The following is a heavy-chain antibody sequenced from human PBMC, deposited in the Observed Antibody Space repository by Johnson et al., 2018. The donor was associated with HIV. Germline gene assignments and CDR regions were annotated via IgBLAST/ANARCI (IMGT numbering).Heavy chain of an antibody. D-gene: IGHD2/OR15-2a*01. CDR2: IRYDGSNK. Sequence: QVQLVESGGGVVQPGRSLRLSCAASGFTFSSYGMHWVRQAPGKGLEWVAFIRYDGSNKYYADSVKGRFTISRDNSKNTLYLHMNSLRAEDTAVYSCARNSRNYAFDIWGQGTMVTVSS. CDR3: ARNSRNYAFDI. J-gene: IGHJ3*02. V-gene: IGHV3-30*02. CDR1: GFTFSSYG.